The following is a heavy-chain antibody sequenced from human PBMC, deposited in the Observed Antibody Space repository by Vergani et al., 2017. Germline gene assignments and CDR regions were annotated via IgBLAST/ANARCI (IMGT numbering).Heavy chain of an antibody. D-gene: IGHD5-12*01. V-gene: IGHV3-7*01. CDR2: IKQDGSEK. CDR3: AREGRYSGYDYXLGD. CDR1: GFTFSSYW. Sequence: EVQLVESGGGLVQPGGSLRLSCAASGFTFSSYWMSWVRQAPGKWLEWVANIKQDGSEKYYVDSVKGRFTISRDNAKNSLYLQMNSLRAEDTAVYYCAREGRYSGYDYXLGDWGQGTLVTVSS. J-gene: IGHJ4*02.